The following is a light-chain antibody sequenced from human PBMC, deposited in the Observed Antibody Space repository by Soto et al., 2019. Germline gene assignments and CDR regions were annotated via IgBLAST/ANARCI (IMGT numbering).Light chain of an antibody. CDR2: AAS. J-gene: IGKJ1*01. CDR1: QSISTY. V-gene: IGKV1-39*01. Sequence: DIQMTQSPSSLSASVGDRVTVTCRASQSISTYLNWYQQRPGEAPKLLIYAASSLQSGVPSRFSGSGSGADFTLTIGSLQPDDFATYYCQQRYTSPLTFGQGTKVDVK. CDR3: QQRYTSPLT.